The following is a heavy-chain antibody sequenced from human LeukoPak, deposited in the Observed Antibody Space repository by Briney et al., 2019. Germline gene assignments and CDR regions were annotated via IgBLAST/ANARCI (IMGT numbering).Heavy chain of an antibody. CDR2: ISSSSSTI. D-gene: IGHD6-13*01. J-gene: IGHJ5*02. Sequence: GGSLRLSCAASGFTFNSYSMNWVRQAPGKGLEWVSYISSSSSTIYFADSVKGRFTISRDNAKNSLYLQMNSLRAEDTAVYYCANSAAGTLNWFDPWGQGTLVTVSS. CDR3: ANSAAGTLNWFDP. CDR1: GFTFNSYS. V-gene: IGHV3-48*04.